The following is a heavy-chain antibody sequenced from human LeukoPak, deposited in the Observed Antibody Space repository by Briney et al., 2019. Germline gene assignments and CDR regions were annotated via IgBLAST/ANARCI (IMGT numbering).Heavy chain of an antibody. J-gene: IGHJ4*02. CDR1: GFTFSSYA. D-gene: IGHD1-26*01. CDR3: AKEGSGSGTYFDS. CDR2: VSSDGNTK. V-gene: IGHV3-30-3*01. Sequence: GGSLRLSCAASGFTFSSYAMSWVRQAPGKGLEWVAVVSSDGNTKYYADSVKGRFTISRDNSKNTLYLQMNSLRTEDTAVYYCAKEGSGSGTYFDSWGQGTLVTVSS.